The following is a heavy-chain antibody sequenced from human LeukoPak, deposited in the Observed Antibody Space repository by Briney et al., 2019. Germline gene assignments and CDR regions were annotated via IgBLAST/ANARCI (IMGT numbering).Heavy chain of an antibody. CDR3: ARENYDILTGYYGGGYPGDY. V-gene: IGHV3-48*04. CDR2: ISSSSSTI. Sequence: GGSLRLSCAASGFTFSSYSMNWVRQAPGKGLEWVSYISSSSSTIYYADSVKGRFTISRDNAKNSLYLQMNSLRAEDTAVYYCARENYDILTGYYGGGYPGDYWGQGTLVTVSS. CDR1: GFTFSSYS. D-gene: IGHD3-9*01. J-gene: IGHJ4*02.